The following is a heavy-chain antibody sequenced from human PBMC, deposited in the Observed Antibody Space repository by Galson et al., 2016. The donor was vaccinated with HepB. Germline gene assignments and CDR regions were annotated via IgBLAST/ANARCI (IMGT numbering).Heavy chain of an antibody. CDR3: ARNPNAAATGTWG. V-gene: IGHV3-7*03. CDR2: IKQDGSEK. CDR1: GFSFSNYW. Sequence: SLRLSCAASGFSFSNYWMSWVRQAPGKGLEWVANIKQDGSEKNYVDSVKGRFTISRDSSKNTLYLQMNSLRAEDTAVYFCARNPNAAATGTWGWGQGTLVTVSS. D-gene: IGHD6-13*01. J-gene: IGHJ4*02.